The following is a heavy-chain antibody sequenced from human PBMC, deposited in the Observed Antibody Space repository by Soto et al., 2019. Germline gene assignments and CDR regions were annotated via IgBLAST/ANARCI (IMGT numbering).Heavy chain of an antibody. CDR1: GFTFSSYA. Sequence: PGGSLRLSCAASGFTFSSYAMSWVRQAPGKGLEWVAVIWYDGSNKYYADSVKGRFTISRDNSKNTLYLQMNSLRAEDTAVYYCAVRYGSGWYYFDYWGQGTLVTVSS. V-gene: IGHV3-33*08. CDR2: IWYDGSNK. D-gene: IGHD6-19*01. CDR3: AVRYGSGWYYFDY. J-gene: IGHJ4*02.